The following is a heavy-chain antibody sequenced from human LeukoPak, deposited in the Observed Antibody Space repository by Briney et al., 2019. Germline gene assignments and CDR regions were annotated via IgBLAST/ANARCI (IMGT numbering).Heavy chain of an antibody. D-gene: IGHD2-15*01. J-gene: IGHJ3*02. CDR1: GYTLTGYY. CDR3: ASPAEGSKRTKGAFDI. V-gene: IGHV1-2*02. CDR2: INPNSGGT. Sequence: ASVKVSCKASGYTLTGYYMHWVRQAPGQGLEWMGWINPNSGGTNYAQKFQGRVTMTRDTSISTAYMELSRLRSDDTAVYYCASPAEGSKRTKGAFDIWGQGTMVTVSS.